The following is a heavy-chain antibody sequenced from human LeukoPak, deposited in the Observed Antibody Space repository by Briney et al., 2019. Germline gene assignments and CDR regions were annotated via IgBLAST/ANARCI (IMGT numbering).Heavy chain of an antibody. Sequence: GGSLRLSCAASGFTFTNYGLSWVRQAPGKGLEWVSAISSGGRTYYTDSVKGQFTISRDNSKNTLYLQMNRLRAEDTAVYYCAKETGSGGAFDYWGQGTLVTVSS. J-gene: IGHJ4*02. CDR2: ISSGGRT. CDR3: AKETGSGGAFDY. CDR1: GFTFTNYG. D-gene: IGHD6-19*01. V-gene: IGHV3-23*01.